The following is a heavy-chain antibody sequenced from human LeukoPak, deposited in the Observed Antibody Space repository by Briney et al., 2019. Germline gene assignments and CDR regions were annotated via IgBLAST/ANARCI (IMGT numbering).Heavy chain of an antibody. CDR3: ARAVFPSGRGAIDY. V-gene: IGHV1-69*05. D-gene: IGHD4/OR15-4a*01. J-gene: IGHJ4*02. Sequence: SVKVSCKASGGTFSSYAISWVRQAPGQGLEWMGGIIPIFGTANYAQKFQGRVTITTDESTSTAYIELGSLRSEDTAVYYCARAVFPSGRGAIDYWGQGTLVTVSS. CDR1: GGTFSSYA. CDR2: IIPIFGTA.